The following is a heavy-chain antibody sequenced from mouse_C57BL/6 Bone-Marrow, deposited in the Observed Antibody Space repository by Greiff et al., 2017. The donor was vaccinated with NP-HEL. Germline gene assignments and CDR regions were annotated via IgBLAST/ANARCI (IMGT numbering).Heavy chain of an antibody. CDR2: IDPSDSYT. CDR3: ARGVYDGYYWYFDV. J-gene: IGHJ1*03. CDR1: GYTFTSYW. D-gene: IGHD2-3*01. Sequence: VQLQQPGAELVMPGASVKLSCKASGYTFTSYWMHWVKQRPGQGLEWIGEIDPSDSYTNYNQKFKGKSTLTVDKSSSTAYMQLSSLTSEDSAVYYCARGVYDGYYWYFDVWGTGTTVTVSS. V-gene: IGHV1-69*01.